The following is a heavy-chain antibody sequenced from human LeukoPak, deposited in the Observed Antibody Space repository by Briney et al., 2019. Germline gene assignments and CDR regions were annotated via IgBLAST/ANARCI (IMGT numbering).Heavy chain of an antibody. J-gene: IGHJ4*02. CDR3: AKAPYGAGSYYFDY. CDR2: ISGSGGST. D-gene: IGHD4-17*01. CDR1: GFTFSSYA. Sequence: GGSLRLSCAASGFTFSSYAMSWVRQAPGKGLEWVSAISGSGGSTYYADSVKGRFTISRDNSKNTLYLQMNSLGAEDTAVYYCAKAPYGAGSYYFDYWGQGTLVTVSS. V-gene: IGHV3-23*01.